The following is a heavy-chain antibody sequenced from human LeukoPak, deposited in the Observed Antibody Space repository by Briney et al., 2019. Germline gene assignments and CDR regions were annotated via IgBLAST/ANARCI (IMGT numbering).Heavy chain of an antibody. J-gene: IGHJ5*02. V-gene: IGHV1-46*01. CDR1: GYTFTSYY. CDR2: INPSSGST. CDR3: ARASSDFGELFP. D-gene: IGHD3-10*01. Sequence: ASVEVSCKASGYTFTSYYMHWVRQAPGQGLEWMGIINPSSGSTSYTQKFQGRVTMTRDTSTSTVYMDLSSLRSEDTAVYYCARASSDFGELFPWGQGTLVTVSS.